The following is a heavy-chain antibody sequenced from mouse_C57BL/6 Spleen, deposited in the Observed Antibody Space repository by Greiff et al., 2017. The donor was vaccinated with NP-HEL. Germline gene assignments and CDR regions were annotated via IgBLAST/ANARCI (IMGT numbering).Heavy chain of an antibody. CDR3: ARSTYYYGSTDGAPAY. Sequence: QVQLQQPGAELVKPGASVKLSCKASGYTFTSYWMQWVKQRPGQGLEWIGEIDPSDSYTNYNQKFKGKATLTVDTSSSTAYMQLSSLTSEDSAVYYCARSTYYYGSTDGAPAYWGQGTLVTVSA. CDR2: IDPSDSYT. D-gene: IGHD1-1*01. J-gene: IGHJ3*01. CDR1: GYTFTSYW. V-gene: IGHV1-50*01.